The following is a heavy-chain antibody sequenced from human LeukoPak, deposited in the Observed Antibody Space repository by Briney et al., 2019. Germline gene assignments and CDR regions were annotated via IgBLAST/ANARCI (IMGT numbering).Heavy chain of an antibody. D-gene: IGHD2-15*01. CDR2: IIPIFGTA. CDR1: GGTFSSYA. CDR3: ARDLPYCSGGSCYPHNWFDP. V-gene: IGHV1-69*05. Sequence: GASVKVSCMASGGTFSSYAISWVRQAPGQGLEWMGRIIPIFGTANYAQKFQGRVTITTDESTSTAYMELSSLRSEDTAVYYCARDLPYCSGGSCYPHNWFDPWGQGALVTVSS. J-gene: IGHJ5*02.